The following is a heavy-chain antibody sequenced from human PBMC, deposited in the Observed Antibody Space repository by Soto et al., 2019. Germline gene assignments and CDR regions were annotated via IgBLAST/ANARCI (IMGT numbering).Heavy chain of an antibody. J-gene: IGHJ4*02. CDR3: ASSWELPVFDY. CDR2: ISYDGSNK. Sequence: HPGGSLRLSCAASGFTFSSYAMHWVRQAPGKGLEWVAVISYDGSNKYYADSVKGRFTISRDNSKNTLYLQMNSLRAEDTAVYYCASSWELPVFDYWGQGTLVTVS. CDR1: GFTFSSYA. V-gene: IGHV3-30-3*01. D-gene: IGHD1-26*01.